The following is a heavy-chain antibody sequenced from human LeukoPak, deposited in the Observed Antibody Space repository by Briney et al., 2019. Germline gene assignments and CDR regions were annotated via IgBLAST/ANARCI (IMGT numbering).Heavy chain of an antibody. CDR2: IIPIFGTA. J-gene: IGHJ4*02. CDR3: ARETLVRGDTDY. Sequence: ASVKVSCKASGGTFSSYAISWVRQAPGQGLEWMGRIIPIFGTANYAQKFQGRVTITTDESTSTAYVELSSLRSEDTAVYYCARETLVRGDTDYWGQGTLVTVSS. D-gene: IGHD3-10*01. V-gene: IGHV1-69*05. CDR1: GGTFSSYA.